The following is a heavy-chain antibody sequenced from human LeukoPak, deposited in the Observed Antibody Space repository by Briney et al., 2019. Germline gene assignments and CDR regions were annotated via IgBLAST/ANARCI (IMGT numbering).Heavy chain of an antibody. CDR3: ARAVPEFRT. D-gene: IGHD1-7*01. J-gene: IGHJ4*02. V-gene: IGHV4-31*03. CDR1: GDSITSGGSY. CDR2: IYYTGST. Sequence: SETLSLTCTVSGDSITSGGSYWTWLRQHPGRGLEWIGYIYYTGSTFYNPSLKSRLTLSVDTSKIQFSLKLTSMTAADTAVYFCARAVPEFRTWGQGTLVTVSS.